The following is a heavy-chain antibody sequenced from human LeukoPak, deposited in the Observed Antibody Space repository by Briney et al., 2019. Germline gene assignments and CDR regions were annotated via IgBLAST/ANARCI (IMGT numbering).Heavy chain of an antibody. J-gene: IGHJ5*02. CDR1: GFTFSSYW. CDR2: IKQDGSEK. V-gene: IGHV3-7*01. D-gene: IGHD6-19*01. CDR3: ARRGTIAVPVFWFDP. Sequence: PGGSLRLSCAASGFTFSSYWMHWVRQAPGRGLEWVANIKQDGSEKYYLDSLEGRFTISRDNAKNSVYLQINRLRAEDTAVYYCARRGTIAVPVFWFDPWGQGTLVIVSS.